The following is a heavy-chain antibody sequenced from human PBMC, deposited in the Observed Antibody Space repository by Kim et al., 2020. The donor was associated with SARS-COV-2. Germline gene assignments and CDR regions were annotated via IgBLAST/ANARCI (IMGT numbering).Heavy chain of an antibody. CDR3: TTGFGGAGHDHR. CDR1: GFIFKDAW. D-gene: IGHD3-10*01. CDR2: IKSKRDGETR. J-gene: IGHJ4*02. V-gene: IGHV3-15*05. Sequence: GGSLRLSCAATGFIFKDAWMDWIRQAPGKGLEWVGHIKSKRDGETRDYAAPVKGRFTISRDDSINTLYLQVTSVKTEDTAMYYCTTGFGGAGHDHRWGQGTLVTVSS.